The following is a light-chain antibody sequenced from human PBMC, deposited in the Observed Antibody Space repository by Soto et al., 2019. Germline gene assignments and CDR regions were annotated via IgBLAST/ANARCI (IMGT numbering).Light chain of an antibody. J-gene: IGKJ2*01. CDR1: QSVLYSSNNKNY. CDR3: QQYYSTPPNT. CDR2: WAS. Sequence: DIVMTQSPDSLAVSLGERATINCKCSQSVLYSSNNKNYLAWYQQKPGQPPKLLIYWASTRESGVPDRFSGSGSRTDLTLTISSLQAEDVAVYSCQQYYSTPPNTFGQGTKLEIK. V-gene: IGKV4-1*01.